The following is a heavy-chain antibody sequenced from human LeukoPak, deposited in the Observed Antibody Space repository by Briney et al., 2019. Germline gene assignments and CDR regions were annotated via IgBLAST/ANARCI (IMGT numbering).Heavy chain of an antibody. CDR1: GGSISSSSYY. J-gene: IGHJ4*02. Sequence: SETLSLTCTVSGGSISSSSYYWGWIRQPPGKGLEWIGSIYYSGSTYYNPSLKSRVTISVDTSKNQFSLKLSSVTAADTAVYYCASPGSVPFGFWGQGTLVTVSS. CDR3: ASPGSVPFGF. CDR2: IYYSGST. V-gene: IGHV4-39*01. D-gene: IGHD3-10*01.